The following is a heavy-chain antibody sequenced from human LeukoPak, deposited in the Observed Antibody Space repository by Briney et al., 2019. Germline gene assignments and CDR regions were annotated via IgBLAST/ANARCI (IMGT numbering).Heavy chain of an antibody. CDR3: ATLGPPIY. CDR1: GFTFSSYW. V-gene: IGHV3-74*01. J-gene: IGHJ4*02. Sequence: GGSLRLSCAASGFTFSSYWMHWVRQAPGKGLMWVSRISSDASSMLYADSVKGRLTISRDNAKNTLYLQMNSLRAEDTAVYYCATLGPPIYWGQGTLVTVSS. CDR2: ISSDASSM.